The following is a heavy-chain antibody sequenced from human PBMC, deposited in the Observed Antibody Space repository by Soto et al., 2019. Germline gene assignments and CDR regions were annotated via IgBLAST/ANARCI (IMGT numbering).Heavy chain of an antibody. Sequence: QVQLQESGPGLVKPSETLSLTCTVSGGSISGGDYYWTWIRQSPGKGLEWIGNISYTGTTYYTPPLKSRVTISVDTSNNQFSLSLNSVTATDTAVYYFARGMGRIRGHDSWGQGTLVIVST. V-gene: IGHV4-30-4*01. CDR1: GGSISGGDYY. D-gene: IGHD2-15*01. CDR3: ARGMGRIRGHDS. J-gene: IGHJ4*02. CDR2: ISYTGTT.